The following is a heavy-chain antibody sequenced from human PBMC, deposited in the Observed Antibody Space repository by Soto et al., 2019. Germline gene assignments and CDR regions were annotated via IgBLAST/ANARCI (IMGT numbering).Heavy chain of an antibody. CDR3: ASLGHPGH. Sequence: QVQLVQSGAEVKKPGSSVKVSCTASGGSLRNSVISWVRQAPAQRLEWMGGVIPILGTANYAQKFQGRVTMAADEATSTAYMDLSGLSPDDTAVYYCASLGHPGHWGPGTLVIVSS. V-gene: IGHV1-69*01. CDR1: GGSLRNSV. J-gene: IGHJ4*02. CDR2: VIPILGTA.